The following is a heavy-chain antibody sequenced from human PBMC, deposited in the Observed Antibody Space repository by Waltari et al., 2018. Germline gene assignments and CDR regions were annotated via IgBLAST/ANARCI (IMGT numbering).Heavy chain of an antibody. CDR1: AGTFSSYA. CDR2: IIPIFGTA. J-gene: IGHJ6*02. CDR3: ARPLPGGRAAIAGMDV. V-gene: IGHV1-69*13. Sequence: QVQLVQSGAEVKKPGSSVKVSCKASAGTFSSYAISWVRQATGQGLEWMGGIIPIFGTANYAQKFQGRVTITADESTSTAYMELSSLRSEDTAVYYCARPLPGGRAAIAGMDVWGQGTTVTFSS. D-gene: IGHD2-2*02.